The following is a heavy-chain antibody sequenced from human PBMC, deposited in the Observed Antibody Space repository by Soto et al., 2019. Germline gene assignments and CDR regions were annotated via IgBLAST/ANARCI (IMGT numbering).Heavy chain of an antibody. CDR1: GGSVSSGSYY. CDR2: IYYSGST. CDR3: ARDSGGNSGIDY. V-gene: IGHV4-61*01. J-gene: IGHJ4*02. Sequence: MSSETLSLTCTVPGGSVSSGSYYWSWIRQPPGKGLEWIGYIYYSGSTNYNPSLKSRVTISVDTSKNQFSLKLGSVTAADTAVYYCARDSGGNSGIDYWGQGTLVTVS. D-gene: IGHD4-4*01.